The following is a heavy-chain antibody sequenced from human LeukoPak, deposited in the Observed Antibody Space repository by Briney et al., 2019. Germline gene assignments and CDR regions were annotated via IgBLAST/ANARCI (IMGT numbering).Heavy chain of an antibody. J-gene: IGHJ4*02. Sequence: PGGSLRLSXAASGFSFSSYSFNWVRQAPGKGLEWISYISSPTSNIHYADSVKGRFTISRDNAKNSLFLQMNSLRVDDTAVYYCAREGREYSYDYWGQGTLLTVSS. CDR3: AREGREYSYDY. D-gene: IGHD5-18*01. V-gene: IGHV3-48*01. CDR1: GFSFSSYS. CDR2: ISSPTSNI.